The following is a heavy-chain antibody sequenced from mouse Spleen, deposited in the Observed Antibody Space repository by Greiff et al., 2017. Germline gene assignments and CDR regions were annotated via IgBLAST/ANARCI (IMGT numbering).Heavy chain of an antibody. V-gene: IGHV1S135*01. CDR1: GYSFTSYY. Sequence: VQLKQSGPELMKPGASVKISCKASGYSFTSYYMHWVKQSHGKSLEWIGYIDPFNGGTSYNQKFKGKATLTVDKSSSTAYMHLSSLTSEDSAVYYCARTHGSSHWYFDVWGAGTTVTVSS. CDR3: ARTHGSSHWYFDV. D-gene: IGHD1-1*01. CDR2: IDPFNGGT. J-gene: IGHJ1*01.